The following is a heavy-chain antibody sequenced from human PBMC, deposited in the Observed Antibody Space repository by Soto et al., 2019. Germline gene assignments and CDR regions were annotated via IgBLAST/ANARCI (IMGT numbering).Heavy chain of an antibody. CDR1: GGSVSSGSCY. V-gene: IGHV4-61*01. J-gene: IGHJ4*02. Sequence: SETLSLTCTVSGGSVSSGSCYWSWIRQPPGKGLEWIGYIYYSGSTNYNPSLKSRVTISVDTSKNQFSLKLSSVTAADTAVYYCARGRLLFFDYWGQGTLVTVSS. CDR2: IYYSGST. CDR3: ARGRLLFFDY. D-gene: IGHD2-21*02.